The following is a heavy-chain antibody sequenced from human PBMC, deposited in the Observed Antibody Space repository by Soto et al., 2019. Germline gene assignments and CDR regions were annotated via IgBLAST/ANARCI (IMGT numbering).Heavy chain of an antibody. CDR1: GGSISSGYYY. CDR3: ARVPPLGGYNWFDP. CDR2: IYYSGST. V-gene: IGHV4-30-4*01. D-gene: IGHD3-3*01. J-gene: IGHJ5*02. Sequence: SETLSLTCTVSGGSISSGYYYWSWIRQPPGKGLEWIGYIYYSGSTYYNPSLKSRVTISVDTSKNQFSLKLSSVTAADTAVYYCARVPPLGGYNWFDPWGQGTLVTVSS.